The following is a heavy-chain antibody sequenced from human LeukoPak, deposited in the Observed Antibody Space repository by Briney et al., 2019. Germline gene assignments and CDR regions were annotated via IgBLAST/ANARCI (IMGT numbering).Heavy chain of an antibody. D-gene: IGHD3-16*01. CDR2: ISYDGSNK. CDR1: GFTFSSYG. CDR3: AKDSDRGFFDY. V-gene: IGHV3-30*18. J-gene: IGHJ4*02. Sequence: LPGGALRLSCAAPGFTFSSYGMHWVRQAPGKGLEWVAVISYDGSNKYYADSVKGRFTISRDNSKNTLYLQMNSLRAEDTAVYYCAKDSDRGFFDYWGQGTLVTVSS.